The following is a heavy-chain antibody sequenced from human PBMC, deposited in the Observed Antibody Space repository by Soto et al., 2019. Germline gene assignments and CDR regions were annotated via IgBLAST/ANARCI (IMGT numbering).Heavy chain of an antibody. CDR1: GYSFSNNW. CDR3: ARHALGSSGWHYFDY. CDR2: IGPTDSDT. J-gene: IGHJ4*02. V-gene: IGHV5-10-1*01. Sequence: EVQLVQSGAEVKKPGESLRISCQGSGYSFSNNWVTWVRQMPGGGLEWMGKIGPTDSDTKYSPSLQGHVTMSFDTSISTAYLQWSTLKASDTAMYYCARHALGSSGWHYFDYWGQGTLVTVSS. D-gene: IGHD6-19*01.